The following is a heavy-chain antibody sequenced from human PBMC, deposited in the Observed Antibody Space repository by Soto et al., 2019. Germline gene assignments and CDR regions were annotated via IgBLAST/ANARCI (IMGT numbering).Heavy chain of an antibody. CDR3: ARTRRGPVRSYFDY. V-gene: IGHV1-2*02. J-gene: IGHJ4*02. D-gene: IGHD2-15*01. CDR1: GYTLTGYY. CDR2: INPNSGGT. Sequence: GASVKVSCKASGYTLTGYYMHWVRQAPGQGLEWMGWINPNSGGTNYAQKFQGRVTMTRDTSISTAYMELSRLRSDDTAVYYCARTRRGPVRSYFDYWGQGTLVTVSS.